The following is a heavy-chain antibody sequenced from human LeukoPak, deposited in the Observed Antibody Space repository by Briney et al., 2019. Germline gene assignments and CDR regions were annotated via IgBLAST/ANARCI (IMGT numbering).Heavy chain of an antibody. Sequence: ASVKVSCKASGGTFSSYAISWVRQAPGQGLEWMGRIIPILGIANYAQKFQGRVTITADKSTSTAYMELSSLRSEDTAVYYCATDPFSGSYYSWGDWGQGTLVTVSS. V-gene: IGHV1-69*04. CDR1: GGTFSSYA. CDR2: IIPILGIA. J-gene: IGHJ4*02. CDR3: ATDPFSGSYYSWGD. D-gene: IGHD1-26*01.